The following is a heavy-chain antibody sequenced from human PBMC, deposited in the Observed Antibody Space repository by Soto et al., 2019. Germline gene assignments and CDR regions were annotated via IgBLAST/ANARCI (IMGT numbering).Heavy chain of an antibody. V-gene: IGHV4-38-2*01. Sequence: SDTLSLTCAVSGYCISSRYYWGCIRQPPGKGLEWMPSIYHSRSTYYNPSVKSLVTISVDTSKNRFSLILSSVTAADTAVYFCARMSGTTVTSTFDFWGQGTLVTVSS. CDR3: ARMSGTTVTSTFDF. J-gene: IGHJ4*02. CDR1: GYCISSRYY. CDR2: IYHSRST. D-gene: IGHD4-17*01.